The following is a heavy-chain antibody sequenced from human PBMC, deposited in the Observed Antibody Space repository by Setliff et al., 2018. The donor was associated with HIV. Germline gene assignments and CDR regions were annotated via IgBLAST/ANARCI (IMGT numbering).Heavy chain of an antibody. V-gene: IGHV1-2*02. CDR2: INPETGDP. D-gene: IGHD2-21*01. J-gene: IGHJ4*01. Sequence: GASVKVSCKASGFSFDDYYIHWVRLAPGQGPEWVGWINPETGDPNYAQKFRGRVLMTRDTSITTAFLHVAKLTSDDTAIYYCATGIPSDLDYWGQGTLVTVSS. CDR3: ATGIPSDLDY. CDR1: GFSFDDYY.